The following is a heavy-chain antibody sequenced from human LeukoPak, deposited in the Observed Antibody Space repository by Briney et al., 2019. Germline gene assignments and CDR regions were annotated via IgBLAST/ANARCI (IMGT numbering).Heavy chain of an antibody. CDR3: AREGRYCSSTSCYRYFQH. CDR1: GYTFTSYG. D-gene: IGHD2-2*02. CDR2: LSAYNGNT. J-gene: IGHJ1*01. Sequence: ASVKVSCKASGYTFTSYGITWVRQAPGQGLEWMGWLSAYNGNTNYAQKLQGRVTMTTDTSTSTAYMELRSLRSDDTAVYYCAREGRYCSSTSCYRYFQHWGQGTLVTVSS. V-gene: IGHV1-18*01.